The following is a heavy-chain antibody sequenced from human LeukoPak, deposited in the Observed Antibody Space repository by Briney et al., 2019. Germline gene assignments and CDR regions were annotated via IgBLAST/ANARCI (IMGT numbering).Heavy chain of an antibody. CDR1: GYSISSGYY. D-gene: IGHD5-18*01. CDR3: ARDKGYSYAPFDY. V-gene: IGHV4-38-2*02. J-gene: IGHJ4*02. CDR2: IYHSGST. Sequence: SETLSLTCTVSGYSISSGYYWGWIRQPPGKGLEWIGSIYHSGSTYYNPSLKSRVTISVDTSKNQFSLKLSSVTAADTAVYYCARDKGYSYAPFDYWGQGTLVTVSS.